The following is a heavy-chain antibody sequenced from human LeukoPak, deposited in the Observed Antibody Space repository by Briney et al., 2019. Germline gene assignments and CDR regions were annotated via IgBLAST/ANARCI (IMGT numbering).Heavy chain of an antibody. CDR3: ARGLSLRFLEWLPHQFDY. J-gene: IGHJ4*02. CDR2: INPNSGGT. CDR1: GYTFTGYY. D-gene: IGHD3-3*01. Sequence: ASVKVSCKASGYTFTGYYMHWVRQAPGQGLEWMGWINPNSGGTNYAQKFQGRVTMTRDTSISTAYMELSRLRSDDTAVYYCARGLSLRFLEWLPHQFDYWGQGTLVTVSS. V-gene: IGHV1-2*02.